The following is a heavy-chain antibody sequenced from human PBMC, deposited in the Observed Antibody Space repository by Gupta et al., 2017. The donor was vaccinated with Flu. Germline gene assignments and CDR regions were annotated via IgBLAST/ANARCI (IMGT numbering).Heavy chain of an antibody. CDR1: GFTFISYS. D-gene: IGHD3-10*01. CDR2: SSGSSSVI. CDR3: ARVGNYMGLAFDI. V-gene: IGHV3-48*01. J-gene: IGHJ3*02. Sequence: EVQLVESWGGLVQPGGSLRLSCAASGFTFISYSMNWVRQAPGKGLECVSYSSGSSSVIYYADSVKGRFTISRDNAKNSLYLQMNGLRAEDTAVYYCARVGNYMGLAFDIWGQGTMVTVSS.